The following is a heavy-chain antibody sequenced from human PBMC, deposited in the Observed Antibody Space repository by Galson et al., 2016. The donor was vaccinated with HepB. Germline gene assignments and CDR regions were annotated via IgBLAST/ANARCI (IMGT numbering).Heavy chain of an antibody. CDR2: ISWNSGRI. CDR1: GFTFGDYD. CDR3: AKEPGYYDSN. V-gene: IGHV3-9*01. J-gene: IGHJ4*02. Sequence: SLRLSCAGSGFTFGDYDMHWVRQAPGKGLEWVSGISWNSGRIGYADSAKGRFTISRDNAKNPLYLEMNSLRAEDTALYYCAKEPGYYDSNWGQGTLVSVSS. D-gene: IGHD3-3*01.